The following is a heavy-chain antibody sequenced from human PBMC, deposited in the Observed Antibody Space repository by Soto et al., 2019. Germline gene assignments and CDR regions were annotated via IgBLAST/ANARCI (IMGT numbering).Heavy chain of an antibody. CDR1: GGIFSTYD. V-gene: IGHV1-69*12. Sequence: QVQLVQSGAEVKKPESSVKLSCKAPGGIFSTYDIICVRHAPGQGLEWMGGIIPMFGTANYAQRFQDRVTITADESTNTVYMELSSLRSEDTAVYFCASGIQLWLRRINNGYSGWGQGTLVTVSS. CDR2: IIPMFGTA. J-gene: IGHJ4*02. CDR3: ASGIQLWLRRINNGYSG. D-gene: IGHD5-18*01.